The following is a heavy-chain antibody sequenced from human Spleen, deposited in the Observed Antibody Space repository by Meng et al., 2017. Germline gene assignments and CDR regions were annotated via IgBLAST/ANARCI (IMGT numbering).Heavy chain of an antibody. CDR2: INHRGST. D-gene: IGHD4-11*01. Sequence: QVQLQQWREGLLKPSEPLLLTFVVSGGSFSGYYWSWIRQSPRKGLEWSGEINHRGSTNYNPSLESRATISVDTSQNNLSLKLSSVTAADSAVYYCARGPTTMAHDFDYWGQGTLVTVSS. J-gene: IGHJ4*02. CDR1: GGSFSGYY. CDR3: ARGPTTMAHDFDY. V-gene: IGHV4-34*01.